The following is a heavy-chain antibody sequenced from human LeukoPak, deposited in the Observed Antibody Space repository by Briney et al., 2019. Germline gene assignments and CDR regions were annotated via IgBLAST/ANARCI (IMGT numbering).Heavy chain of an antibody. Sequence: GGSLRLSCAASGFTFSDYYMSWIRQAPGKGLEWVSYISSSGSTIYYADSVKGRLTISRDNAKNSLYLQMNSLRAEDTAVYYCARIIAAHYYMDVWGKGTTVTVSS. J-gene: IGHJ6*03. CDR1: GFTFSDYY. D-gene: IGHD6-6*01. V-gene: IGHV3-11*01. CDR3: ARIIAAHYYMDV. CDR2: ISSSGSTI.